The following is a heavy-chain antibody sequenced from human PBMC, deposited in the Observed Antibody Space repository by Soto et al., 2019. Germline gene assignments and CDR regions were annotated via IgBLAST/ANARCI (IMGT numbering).Heavy chain of an antibody. CDR2: INGGSTVI. Sequence: VSLRLSCAASGFTFSSYSMNWVRQAPGRGLEWVSYINGGSTVIYYADSIRGRFTVSRDNAKNSLYLQVNSLRDEDTAVYYCARDYHCDYWGQGTLVTVSS. V-gene: IGHV3-48*02. CDR3: ARDYHCDY. CDR1: GFTFSSYS. J-gene: IGHJ4*02. D-gene: IGHD3-16*02.